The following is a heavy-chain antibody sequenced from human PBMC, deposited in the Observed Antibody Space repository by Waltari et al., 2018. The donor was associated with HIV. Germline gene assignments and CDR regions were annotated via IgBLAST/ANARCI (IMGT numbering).Heavy chain of an antibody. D-gene: IGHD2-15*01. CDR3: AHSPDVEVAMGWFEY. CDR2: IYWDDDK. CDR1: GFSLDTSGMS. V-gene: IGHV2-5*02. J-gene: IGHJ4*02. Sequence: QITLKESGPTLVKPTQTLTLTCTLYGFSLDTSGMSVAWIRQPPGKALEWLALIYWDDDKRYNPSLRGSLTISKDTSKNQVVLTVTNVGPADTATYYCAHSPDVEVAMGWFEYWGQGTLVAVST.